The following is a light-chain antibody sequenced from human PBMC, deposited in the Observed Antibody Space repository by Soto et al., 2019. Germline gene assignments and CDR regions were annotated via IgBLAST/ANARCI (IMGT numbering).Light chain of an antibody. J-gene: IGKJ5*01. CDR1: QGLNGY. CDR3: QHLNGYPVT. V-gene: IGKV1-9*01. CDR2: AAS. Sequence: DIQMTQSPSSVSASVGDTVTITCRASQGLNGYLAWYQQKPGKAPNLLIYAASTLQSGVPSRFSGRGSGTEFTLTISSLQPEDFATYYCQHLNGYPVTFGQGTRLEIK.